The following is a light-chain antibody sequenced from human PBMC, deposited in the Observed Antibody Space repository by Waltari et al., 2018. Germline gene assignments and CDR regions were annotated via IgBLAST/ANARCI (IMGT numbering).Light chain of an antibody. CDR2: GAY. J-gene: IGKJ4*01. CDR3: QQYSKWPLT. Sequence: EIVMTQSPATLSVSPGEEVTLPCRASQSLSNPLAWFQQKLGQPPRLLIYGAYNRATGIPARFSGSGSGTDFTLTISSLQSEDFAVYYCQQYSKWPLTFGGGTKVEIK. CDR1: QSLSNP. V-gene: IGKV3-15*01.